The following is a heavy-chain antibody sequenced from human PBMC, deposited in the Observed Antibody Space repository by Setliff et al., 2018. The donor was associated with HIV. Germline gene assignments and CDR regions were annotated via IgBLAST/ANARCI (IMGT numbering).Heavy chain of an antibody. Sequence: SGPTLVNSTETLTLTCTVSGFSLSNARMGVSWIRQPPGKALEWLAHIFSNDEKSYSTSLKSRLTISKDTSRSQVVLTMTNMDPVDTATYYCARIFDTMVRGVIITTGSFDPWGQGTRVTVSS. CDR3: ARIFDTMVRGVIITTGSFDP. CDR2: IFSNDEK. CDR1: GFSLSNARMG. V-gene: IGHV2-26*01. D-gene: IGHD3-10*01. J-gene: IGHJ5*02.